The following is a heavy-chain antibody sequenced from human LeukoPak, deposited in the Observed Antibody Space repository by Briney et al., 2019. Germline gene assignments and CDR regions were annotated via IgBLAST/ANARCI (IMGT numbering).Heavy chain of an antibody. J-gene: IGHJ4*02. CDR2: IWYDGSNK. CDR1: GFTFSSYG. D-gene: IGHD3-3*01. Sequence: GGSLRLSCAASGFTFSSYGMHWVRQAPGKGLEWVAVIWYDGSNKYYADSVKGRFTISRDNFKNTLYLQMNSLRAEDTAVYYCARDSGDYDFWSGYSAHFDYWGQGTLVTVSS. CDR3: ARDSGDYDFWSGYSAHFDY. V-gene: IGHV3-33*01.